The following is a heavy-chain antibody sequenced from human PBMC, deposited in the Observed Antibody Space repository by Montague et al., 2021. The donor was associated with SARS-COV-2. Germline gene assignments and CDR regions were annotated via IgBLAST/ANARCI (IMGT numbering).Heavy chain of an antibody. CDR1: GGSFSDYN. D-gene: IGHD3-22*01. V-gene: IGHV4-34*01. Sequence: SETLSLTCAVYGGSFSDYNWSWIRQPPGKGLEWIGEINNSGSTNYNPSLKRRVPITVDTSKNQYYLKLNSVTAADTAAYYCARGVVSINMIVVLITQGNYYFDYWGRGTLVTVSS. CDR3: ARGVVSINMIVVLITQGNYYFDY. J-gene: IGHJ4*01. CDR2: INNSGST.